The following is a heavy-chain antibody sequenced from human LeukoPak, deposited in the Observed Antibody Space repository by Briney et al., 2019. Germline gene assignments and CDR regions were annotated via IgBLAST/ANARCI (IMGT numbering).Heavy chain of an antibody. CDR2: ISYDGSNK. D-gene: IGHD6-13*01. J-gene: IGHJ5*02. CDR1: GFTFSSYG. V-gene: IGHV3-30*03. CDR3: ARRAAAGQNWFDP. Sequence: GRSLRLSCAASGFTFSSYGMHWVRQAPGKGLEWVAVISYDGSNKYYADSVKGRFTISRDNAKNSLYLQMNSLRAEDTAVYFCARRAAAGQNWFDPWGQGTLVTVSS.